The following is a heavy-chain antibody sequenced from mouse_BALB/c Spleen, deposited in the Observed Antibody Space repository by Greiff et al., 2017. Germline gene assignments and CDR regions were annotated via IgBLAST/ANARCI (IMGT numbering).Heavy chain of an antibody. CDR2: IDPENGNT. V-gene: IGHV14-1*02. J-gene: IGHJ3*01. Sequence: EVKLQESGAELVRPGALVKLSCKASGFNIKDYYMHWVKQRPEQGLEWIGWIDPENGNTIYDPKFQGKASITADTSSNTAYLQLSSLTSEDTAVYYCASRSGTMITTGAYWGQGTLVTVSA. CDR1: GFNIKDYY. D-gene: IGHD2-4*01. CDR3: ASRSGTMITTGAY.